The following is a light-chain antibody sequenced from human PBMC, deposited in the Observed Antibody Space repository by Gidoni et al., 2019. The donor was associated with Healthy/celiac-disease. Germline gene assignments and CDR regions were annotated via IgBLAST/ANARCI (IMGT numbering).Light chain of an antibody. CDR3: QQYDNLPP. CDR1: QDISNY. CDR2: DAS. J-gene: IGKJ2*01. V-gene: IGKV1-33*01. Sequence: DIQMTQSPSSLSASVGDRVTITCQASQDISNYLNWYQQKPGKAPKLLIYDASNLETGVPSRFSGSGSGTDFTFTISSLQAEDIATYYCQQYDNLPPFXQXTKLEIK.